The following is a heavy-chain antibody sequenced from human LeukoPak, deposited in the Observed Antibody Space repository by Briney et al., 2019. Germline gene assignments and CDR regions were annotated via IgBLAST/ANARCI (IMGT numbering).Heavy chain of an antibody. Sequence: GGSLRLSCAASGLTFSSYWMSWVRQAPGKGLEWVANIKQDGSEKYYVDSVKGRFTISRDNAKNSLYLQMNSLRAEDTAVYYCASLRLVVVPAARDFDYWGQGTLVTVSS. CDR2: IKQDGSEK. J-gene: IGHJ4*02. V-gene: IGHV3-7*01. D-gene: IGHD2-2*01. CDR1: GLTFSSYW. CDR3: ASLRLVVVPAARDFDY.